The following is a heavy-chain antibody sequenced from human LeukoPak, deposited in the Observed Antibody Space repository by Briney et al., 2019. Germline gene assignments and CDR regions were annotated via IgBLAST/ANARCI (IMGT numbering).Heavy chain of an antibody. CDR1: GFTFSSYW. CDR3: ARVIYIYGSWGDSGYFFGY. J-gene: IGHJ4*02. Sequence: GGSLRLSCAASGFTFSSYWMSWVRQAPGKGLEWVANIKQDGSEKFYVDSVKGRFTISRDNAKNSLYLQMNSLRAEDTAVYYCARVIYIYGSWGDSGYFFGYWGQGTLVTVSS. V-gene: IGHV3-7*05. CDR2: IKQDGSEK. D-gene: IGHD5-18*01.